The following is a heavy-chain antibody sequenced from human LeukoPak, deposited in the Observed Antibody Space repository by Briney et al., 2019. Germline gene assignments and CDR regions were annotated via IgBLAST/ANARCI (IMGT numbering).Heavy chain of an antibody. D-gene: IGHD5-24*01. V-gene: IGHV3-30*18. CDR3: AKDRRDGYNYFDY. CDR2: ISYDGSNK. J-gene: IGHJ4*02. Sequence: GGSRRLSCAASGFTFSSYGMHWVRQAPGKGLEWVAVISYDGSNKYYADSVKGRFTISRDNSKNTLYLQMNSLRAEDTAVYYCAKDRRDGYNYFDYWGQGTPVTVSS. CDR1: GFTFSSYG.